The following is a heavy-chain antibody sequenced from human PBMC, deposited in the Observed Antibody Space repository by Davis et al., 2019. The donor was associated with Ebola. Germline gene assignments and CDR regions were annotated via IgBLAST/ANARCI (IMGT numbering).Heavy chain of an antibody. CDR1: GFTFSSYG. J-gene: IGHJ6*02. CDR2: IRYDGSNK. CDR3: ARESQVSSSWNYYYYYGMDV. Sequence: PGGSLRLSCAASGFTFSSYGMHWVRQAPGKGLEWVAFIRYDGSNKYYADSVKGRFTISRDNSKNTLYLQMNSLRAEDTAVYYCARESQVSSSWNYYYYYGMDVWGQGTTVTVSS. D-gene: IGHD6-13*01. V-gene: IGHV3-30*02.